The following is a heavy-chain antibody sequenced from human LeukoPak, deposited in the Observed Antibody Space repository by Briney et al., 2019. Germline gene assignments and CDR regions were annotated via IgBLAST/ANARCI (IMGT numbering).Heavy chain of an antibody. V-gene: IGHV1-18*01. CDR3: ARDGVHSGTTDF. CDR1: GYTFFSYG. J-gene: IGHJ4*02. Sequence: VSVKVACKTSGYTFFSYGITWVRQAPGQGLEWMGWISANNGDTKYAPKFQGRVTMTTESNTRTAYLDVRSLRSDDTAVYYCARDGVHSGTTDFWGQGTLITVAS. CDR2: ISANNGDT. D-gene: IGHD1-1*01.